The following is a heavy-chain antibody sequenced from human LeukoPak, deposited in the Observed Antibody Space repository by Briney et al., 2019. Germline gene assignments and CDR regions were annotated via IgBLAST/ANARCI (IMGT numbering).Heavy chain of an antibody. CDR1: GFTFSTYW. CDR3: ARALGDI. J-gene: IGHJ4*02. Sequence: PGGSLRPSCAASGFTFSTYWMHWVRQAPGKGLVWVSRINGDGSSTSYGVSVEGRFTISRDNAKNTLYLQMNGLRVEDTAVYYCARALGDIRGQGTLVTVSS. CDR2: INGDGSST. V-gene: IGHV3-74*01.